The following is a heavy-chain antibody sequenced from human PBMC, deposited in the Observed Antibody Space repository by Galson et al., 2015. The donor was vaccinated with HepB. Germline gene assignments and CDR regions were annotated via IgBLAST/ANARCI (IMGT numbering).Heavy chain of an antibody. V-gene: IGHV4-4*02. CDR3: AVRIHRPGCLVDCYQGGY. CDR2: IYYYNGLR. CDR1: GASLSDNNW. J-gene: IGHJ4*02. Sequence: SETLSLTCAVSGASLSDNNWWSWIRQAPGKGLEWIGEIYYYNGLRHYDPSFSSRVTMSLDDSRNEFSLELRSVTAADTATYYCAVRIHRPGCLVDCYQGGYWGQGALVIVSS. D-gene: IGHD2-21*01.